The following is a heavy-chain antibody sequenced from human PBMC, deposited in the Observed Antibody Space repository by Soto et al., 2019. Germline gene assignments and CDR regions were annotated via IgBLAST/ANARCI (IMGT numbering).Heavy chain of an antibody. Sequence: SETLSLTCAVYGGSFSGYYWSWIRQPPGKGLEWIGEINHSGSTNCNPSLKSRVTISVDTSKNQFSLKLSSVTAADTAVYYCARGPYYYDSSGYNPAYYFDYWGQGTLVTVSS. J-gene: IGHJ4*02. D-gene: IGHD3-22*01. V-gene: IGHV4-34*01. CDR1: GGSFSGYY. CDR2: INHSGST. CDR3: ARGPYYYDSSGYNPAYYFDY.